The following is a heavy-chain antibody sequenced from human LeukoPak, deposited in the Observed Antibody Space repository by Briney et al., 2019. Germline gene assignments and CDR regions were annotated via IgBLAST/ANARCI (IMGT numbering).Heavy chain of an antibody. V-gene: IGHV3-72*01. D-gene: IGHD3-10*01. CDR3: GDLGSAGTDH. CDR2: IRNKADGYTT. J-gene: IGHJ4*02. Sequence: GGSLRLSCAASGFTFSGHYMDWVRQAPGQGLEWVGLIRNKADGYTTIYAASVRGRFTIYRDDSKNSIYQQMDSLRTEDTVVYYCGDLGSAGTDHWGQGTLVTVSS. CDR1: GFTFSGHY.